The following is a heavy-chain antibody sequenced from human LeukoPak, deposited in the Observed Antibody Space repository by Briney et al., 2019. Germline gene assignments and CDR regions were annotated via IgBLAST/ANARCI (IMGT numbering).Heavy chain of an antibody. CDR3: ARLSGSYWGWFDP. D-gene: IGHD1-26*01. CDR2: ISSAGGST. Sequence: GGSLRLSCAASGFNFDDYGMSWVRQAPGKGLEWVSTISSAGGSTYYADSVKGRFTISRDNAKNSLYLQMNSLRAEDTAVYYCARLSGSYWGWFDPWGQGTQVTVSS. CDR1: GFNFDDYG. V-gene: IGHV3-20*04. J-gene: IGHJ5*02.